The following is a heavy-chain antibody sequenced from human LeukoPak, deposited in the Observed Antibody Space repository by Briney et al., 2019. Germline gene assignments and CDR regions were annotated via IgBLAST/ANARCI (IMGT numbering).Heavy chain of an antibody. D-gene: IGHD3-3*01. V-gene: IGHV3-21*01. Sequence: GGSLRLSCAASGFTFSSYSMNWVRQAPGKGLEWVSSISSSSSYIYYADSVKGRFTISRDNAKNSLYLQMNSLRAEDTAVYYCARSSYYDFWSGLPPRGAFDISGQGTMVTVSS. CDR2: ISSSSSYI. CDR3: ARSSYYDFWSGLPPRGAFDI. J-gene: IGHJ3*02. CDR1: GFTFSSYS.